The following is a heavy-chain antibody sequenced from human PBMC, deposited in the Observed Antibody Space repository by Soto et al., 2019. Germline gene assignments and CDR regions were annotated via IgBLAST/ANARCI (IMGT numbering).Heavy chain of an antibody. J-gene: IGHJ4*02. D-gene: IGHD3-10*01. CDR1: GGSISRGGDY. Sequence: QVQLQESGPGLVKPSQTLSLTCTVSGGSISRGGDYWGWVRQHPGKGLEWIGYSHYSGSTYYNPSLKSRVTISVDTSKNQFSLQLSSVTAADTAVYFCAREDTYGADFDYWGQGTLVTVSS. CDR2: SHYSGST. V-gene: IGHV4-31*03. CDR3: AREDTYGADFDY.